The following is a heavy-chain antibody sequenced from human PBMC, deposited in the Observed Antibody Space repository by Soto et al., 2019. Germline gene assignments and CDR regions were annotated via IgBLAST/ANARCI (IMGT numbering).Heavy chain of an antibody. D-gene: IGHD4-17*01. V-gene: IGHV1-18*01. Sequence: QVQLVQSGAEVKQPGASVKVSCKASGYTFTNYGFTWVRQAPGQGLEWMGWISTYNGNTKYAQKVQGRLTMTTDTSTCTANMELTSLRSDDTAVYYCARTTVTASYYYMDVWGKGTTVTVSS. J-gene: IGHJ6*03. CDR2: ISTYNGNT. CDR1: GYTFTNYG. CDR3: ARTTVTASYYYMDV.